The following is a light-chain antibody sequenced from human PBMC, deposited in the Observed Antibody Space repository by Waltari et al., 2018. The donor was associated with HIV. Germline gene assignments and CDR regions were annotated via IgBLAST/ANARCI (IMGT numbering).Light chain of an antibody. CDR2: GAS. J-gene: IGKJ1*01. CDR1: HSVSSN. V-gene: IGKV3-15*01. Sequence: EIVLTQSPGNMSVSPGERATLSCRTSHSVSSNLAWYHQKSCQAPRLLIHGASTRAAGVAVRFTGSGSGKEFTLTITTLQSTDSGIYYCQQDYNWPRTFGQGTKVEAK. CDR3: QQDYNWPRT.